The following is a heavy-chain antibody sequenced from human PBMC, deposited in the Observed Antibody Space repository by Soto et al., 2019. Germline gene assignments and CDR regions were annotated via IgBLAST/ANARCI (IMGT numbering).Heavy chain of an antibody. CDR3: ARQAYYYGMDV. CDR1: GDSVSSNSSA. CDR2: TYYRSKWYN. Sequence: SQTLSLACAISGDSVSSNSSACNFIRQSPSRGLEWLGRTYYRSKWYNDYAVSVKSRITINPDTSKNQFPLQLNSVTPEDTAVYYCARQAYYYGMDVWGQGTTVTVSS. J-gene: IGHJ6*02. V-gene: IGHV6-1*01.